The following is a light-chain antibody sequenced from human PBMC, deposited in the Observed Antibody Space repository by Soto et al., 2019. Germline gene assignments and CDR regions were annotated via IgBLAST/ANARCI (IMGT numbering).Light chain of an antibody. CDR2: DAS. J-gene: IGKJ4*01. V-gene: IGKV1-33*01. CDR3: QQRNPLT. Sequence: DIQMTQSPSSLSASVGDRVTITCQASQDISNYLNWYQQKPGKAPKLLIYDASNLETGVPSRFSGSGSGTDFTFTISSLQPEDIATYYCQQRNPLTFGGGTKVEIK. CDR1: QDISNY.